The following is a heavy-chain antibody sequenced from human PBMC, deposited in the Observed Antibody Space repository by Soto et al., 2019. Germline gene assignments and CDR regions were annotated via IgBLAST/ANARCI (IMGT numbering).Heavy chain of an antibody. CDR1: GFTVSNYA. CDR2: ISGSGGSS. J-gene: IGHJ4*02. Sequence: EVQLLESGGGLVQPGGSRRLSCATSGFTVSNYAMSLVRQAPGKGLEWVSGISGSGGSSYYADSVKGRFTISRDNSKNTLNLQMDSLRAEDTAVYYCAKKSTDSSGYSDYWGQGTVVTVSS. V-gene: IGHV3-23*01. CDR3: AKKSTDSSGYSDY. D-gene: IGHD2-2*01.